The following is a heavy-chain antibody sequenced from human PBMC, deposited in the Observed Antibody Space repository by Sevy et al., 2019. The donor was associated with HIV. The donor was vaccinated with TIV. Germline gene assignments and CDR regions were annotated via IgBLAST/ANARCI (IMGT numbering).Heavy chain of an antibody. V-gene: IGHV1-69*13. CDR1: GGTFSSYA. CDR3: ARGVRCGGDCYYFRH. Sequence: ASVKVSCKASGGTFSSYAISWVRQAPGQGLEWMGGIIPIFGTANYAQKFQGRVTITADESTSTAYMELSSLGSEDTAVYYCARGVRCGGDCYYFRHWGQGTLVTVSS. D-gene: IGHD2-21*02. CDR2: IIPIFGTA. J-gene: IGHJ1*01.